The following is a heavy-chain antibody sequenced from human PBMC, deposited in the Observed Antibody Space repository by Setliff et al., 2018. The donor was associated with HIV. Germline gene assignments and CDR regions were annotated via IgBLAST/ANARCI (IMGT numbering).Heavy chain of an antibody. CDR1: GYTFTTFG. D-gene: IGHD6-19*01. Sequence: ASVKVPCKASGYTFTTFGISWVRQAPGQGLEWMGWISAYNGHTNYAQKFQGRVTMTTDTSTSTAYMELRSLRSDDMAVYYCARLGSGWSDSYYYAMDVWGQGTTVTVSS. CDR3: ARLGSGWSDSYYYAMDV. J-gene: IGHJ6*02. V-gene: IGHV1-18*03. CDR2: ISAYNGHT.